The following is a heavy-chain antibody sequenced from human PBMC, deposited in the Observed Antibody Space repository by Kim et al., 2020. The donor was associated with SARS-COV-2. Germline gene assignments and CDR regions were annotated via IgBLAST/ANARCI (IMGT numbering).Heavy chain of an antibody. CDR3: ARVWLGLIYDCSSTSCYAHPFDN. Sequence: SETLSLTCTVSGGSISSGGYYWSWIRQHPGKGLEWIGYIYYSGSTYYNPSLKSRVTISVDTSKNQFSLKLSSVTAADTAVYYCARVWLGLIYDCSSTSCYAHPFDNW. CDR1: GGSISSGGYY. J-gene: IGHJ3*02. V-gene: IGHV4-31*03. CDR2: IYYSGST. D-gene: IGHD2-2*01.